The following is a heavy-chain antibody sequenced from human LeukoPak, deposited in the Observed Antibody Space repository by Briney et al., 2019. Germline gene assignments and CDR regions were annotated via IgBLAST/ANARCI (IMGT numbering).Heavy chain of an antibody. J-gene: IGHJ4*02. Sequence: SETLSLTCAVYGGSFSGYYWSWIRQPPGKGLEWIGEINHSGSTNYNPSLKSRVTISVDTSKNQFSLKLSSVTAADTAVYYCARVRGTRMTTVTNWGQGTLVTVSS. CDR2: INHSGST. V-gene: IGHV4-34*01. CDR1: GGSFSGYY. CDR3: ARVRGTRMTTVTN. D-gene: IGHD4-17*01.